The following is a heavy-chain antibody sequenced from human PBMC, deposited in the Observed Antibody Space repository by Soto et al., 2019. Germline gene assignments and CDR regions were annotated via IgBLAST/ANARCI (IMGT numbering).Heavy chain of an antibody. J-gene: IGHJ5*01. CDR2: IDYTGYT. CDR1: DGSLSNDYCY. CDR3: ARRPNYNFPRAYSFDS. Sequence: PSETLSLTCPVYDGSLSNDYCYLSWIRQPPGKGLEWIGFIDYTGYTSYNPSLESRVSISVNTSKIQFSLRLSSVTAADTAVYYCARRPNYNFPRAYSFDSWSQGTLGNVS. D-gene: IGHD1-1*01. V-gene: IGHV4-30-4*01.